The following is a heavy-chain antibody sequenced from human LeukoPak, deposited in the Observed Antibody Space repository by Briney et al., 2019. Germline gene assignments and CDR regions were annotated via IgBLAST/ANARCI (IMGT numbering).Heavy chain of an antibody. J-gene: IGHJ6*02. CDR1: GFTFSSYG. CDR3: ARDSLAMVRGVRAYGMDV. CDR2: IWYDGSNK. V-gene: IGHV3-33*01. D-gene: IGHD3-10*01. Sequence: GGSLRLSCAASGFTFSSYGMHWVRQAPGKGLEWVAVIWYDGSNKYYADSVKGRFTISRDNSKNTLYLQMNSLRAEDTAVYYCARDSLAMVRGVRAYGMDVWGQGTTVTVSS.